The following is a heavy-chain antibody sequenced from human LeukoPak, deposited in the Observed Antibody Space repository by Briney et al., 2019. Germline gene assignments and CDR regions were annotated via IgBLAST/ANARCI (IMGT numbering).Heavy chain of an antibody. CDR2: ISSSSSYI. Sequence: GGSLSFSCAASGFTFVTYSMTWVRRPQGKGREWASSISSSSSYIYYADSVKGRFTISRDNAKNSLYLQMNSLRAEDTAVYYCASFVPTVTTQGEVLDYWGQGTLVTVSS. CDR3: ASFVPTVTTQGEVLDY. D-gene: IGHD4-17*01. CDR1: GFTFVTYS. J-gene: IGHJ4*02. V-gene: IGHV3-21*01.